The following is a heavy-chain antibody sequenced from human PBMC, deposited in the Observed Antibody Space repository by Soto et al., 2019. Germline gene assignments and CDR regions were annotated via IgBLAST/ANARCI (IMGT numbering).Heavy chain of an antibody. J-gene: IGHJ4*02. V-gene: IGHV4-39*01. CDR3: ARRVGATPPRD. Sequence: QLQLQESGPGLVKPSETLSLTCTVSGASISSNSFHWGWIRQPPGKGMEWIGTIYYDWGTYYNPSLKSRVTISADTSKNQFSLKLTSVTAADTAVYHCARRVGATPPRDWGQGTLVTVSS. CDR1: GASISSNSFH. D-gene: IGHD1-26*01. CDR2: IYYDWGT.